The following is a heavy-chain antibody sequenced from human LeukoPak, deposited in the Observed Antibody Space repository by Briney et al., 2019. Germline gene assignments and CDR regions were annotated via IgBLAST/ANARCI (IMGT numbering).Heavy chain of an antibody. V-gene: IGHV4-4*07. D-gene: IGHD3-16*01. J-gene: IGHJ4*02. Sequence: SETLSLTCTVSGGSINNDFWTWIRQPAGKGLEWIGRIYGSGTTNYNPSLKSRVTMSVDTSKNQFSLKLSSVTAADTAVYYCARNVRGGSTYLDYWGQGTLVTVS. CDR2: IYGSGTT. CDR3: ARNVRGGSTYLDY. CDR1: GGSINNDF.